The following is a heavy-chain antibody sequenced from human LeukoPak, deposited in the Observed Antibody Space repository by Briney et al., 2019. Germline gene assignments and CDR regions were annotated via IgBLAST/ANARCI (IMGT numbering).Heavy chain of an antibody. CDR3: AAGSSGSSNYYFDY. Sequence: SQTLSLTCAISGDSVSSNSAAWHWVRQSPSRGLEWLGRTYYRSRWYNDYAVSVKSRITINADTSKNQFSLQMNSVTPEDTAVYYCAAGSSGSSNYYFDYWGQGTLVTVS. CDR2: TYYRSRWYN. J-gene: IGHJ4*02. V-gene: IGHV6-1*01. D-gene: IGHD3-10*01. CDR1: GDSVSSNSAA.